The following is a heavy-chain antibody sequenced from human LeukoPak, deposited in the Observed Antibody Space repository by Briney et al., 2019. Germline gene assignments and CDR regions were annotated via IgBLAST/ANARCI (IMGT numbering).Heavy chain of an antibody. D-gene: IGHD2-15*01. CDR3: ARVVVAATRMLRLDWFDP. J-gene: IGHJ5*02. V-gene: IGHV4-34*01. Sequence: SETLSLTCAVYGGSFSGYYWSWIRQPPGKGLEWIGEINHSGSTNYNPSLKSRVTISVDTSKNQFSLKLSSVTAADTAVYYCARVVVAATRMLRLDWFDPWGQGTLVTVSS. CDR2: INHSGST. CDR1: GGSFSGYY.